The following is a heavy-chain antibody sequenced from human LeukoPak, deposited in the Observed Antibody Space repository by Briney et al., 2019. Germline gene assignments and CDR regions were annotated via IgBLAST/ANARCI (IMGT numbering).Heavy chain of an antibody. CDR2: ISTSSIYI. D-gene: IGHD3-10*01. V-gene: IGHV3-21*01. Sequence: GGSLRLSCAASGFTSDDYGMSWVRQAPGKGLEWVSSISTSSIYIYYADSVKGRFTISRDNAKNSLYLQLNSLRAEDTAVYYCARSQPRDSGTYLFDWFDPWGQGTLVTVSS. CDR3: ARSQPRDSGTYLFDWFDP. J-gene: IGHJ5*02. CDR1: GFTSDDYG.